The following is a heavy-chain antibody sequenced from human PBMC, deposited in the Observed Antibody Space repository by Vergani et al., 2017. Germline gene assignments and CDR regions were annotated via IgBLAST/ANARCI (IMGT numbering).Heavy chain of an antibody. CDR3: TRHGRSGWAGYFQH. J-gene: IGHJ1*01. Sequence: EVQLVESGGGLIHPGGSLRLSCEGSGFSFSGYWMHWVRQSPEKGLVWVSRIKSDGSITNYADSVKGRFTISRDNAKNTLYLEMNSLRGDDTAVYYCTRHGRSGWAGYFQHWGQGTLVTASS. V-gene: IGHV3-74*01. CDR1: GFSFSGYW. CDR2: IKSDGSIT. D-gene: IGHD6-19*01.